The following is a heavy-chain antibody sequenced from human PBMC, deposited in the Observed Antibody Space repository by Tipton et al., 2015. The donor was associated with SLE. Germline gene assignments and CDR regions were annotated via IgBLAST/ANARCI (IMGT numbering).Heavy chain of an antibody. J-gene: IGHJ4*02. V-gene: IGHV4-34*09. D-gene: IGHD2-2*01. CDR1: GGSFSGYY. CDR2: IYYSGRT. CDR3: ARVTYVVYYCSATRCPGYFDN. Sequence: PGLVKPSETLSLTCAVYGGSFSGYYWSWIRQPPGKDLEWIGYIYYSGRTYYNPSLESRVTISVDTSNNQFTLKLSSVTAADTAVYFCARVTYVVYYCSATRCPGYFDNWGQGTVVTVSS.